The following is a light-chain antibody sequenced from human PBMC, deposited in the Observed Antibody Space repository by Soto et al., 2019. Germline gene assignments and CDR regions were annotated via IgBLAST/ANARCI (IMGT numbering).Light chain of an antibody. Sequence: QSALTQPPSASGSPGQSVTISCTGTSSDVGGYVSWYQQHPGKAPKLMIYEVTKRPSGVPDCFSGSKSGNTASLTVSGLQAEDEADYYCSSYAGSNTDVVFGGGTKLTVL. J-gene: IGLJ2*01. V-gene: IGLV2-8*01. CDR2: EVT. CDR3: SSYAGSNTDVV. CDR1: SSDVGGY.